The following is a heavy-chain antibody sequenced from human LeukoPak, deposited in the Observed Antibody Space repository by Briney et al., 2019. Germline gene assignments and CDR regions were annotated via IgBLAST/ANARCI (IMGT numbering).Heavy chain of an antibody. CDR1: GFTFIDYG. V-gene: IGHV3-33*01. CDR3: ARTRYISGWGDY. J-gene: IGHJ4*02. CDR2: IWYDGTNK. Sequence: AGGSLRLSCAVSGFTFIDYGMHWVRQAPGKGLEWVAVIWYDGTNKYYADSVEGRFTISRDNSKNTLYLQMNSLRAEDTAVYYCARTRYISGWGDYWGQGTPVTVSP. D-gene: IGHD6-19*01.